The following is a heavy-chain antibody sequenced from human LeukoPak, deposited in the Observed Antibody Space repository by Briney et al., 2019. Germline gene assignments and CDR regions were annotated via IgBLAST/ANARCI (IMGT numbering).Heavy chain of an antibody. CDR2: INHSGST. Sequence: SETLSLTCTVSGGSITSYYWSWIRQPPGKGLEWIGEINHSGSTNYNPSLKSRVTISVDTSKNQFSLKLSSVTAADTAVYYCARWRGQGRQTYYYYYMDVWGKGTTVTVSS. CDR1: GGSITSYY. D-gene: IGHD3-16*01. V-gene: IGHV4-34*01. CDR3: ARWRGQGRQTYYYYYMDV. J-gene: IGHJ6*03.